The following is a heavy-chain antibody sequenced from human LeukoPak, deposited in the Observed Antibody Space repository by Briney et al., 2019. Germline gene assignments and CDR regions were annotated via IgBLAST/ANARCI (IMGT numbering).Heavy chain of an antibody. CDR3: ARPRVNCSGGSCFYYFDY. Sequence: SETLSLTCTVSGGSISSSSYYWGWIGQPPGKGLEWIGSIYYSGSTYYNPSLKSRVTISVDTSKNQFSLKLSSVTAADTAVYYCARPRVNCSGGSCFYYFDYWGQGTLLTVSS. J-gene: IGHJ4*02. D-gene: IGHD2-15*01. V-gene: IGHV4-39*01. CDR2: IYYSGST. CDR1: GGSISSSSYY.